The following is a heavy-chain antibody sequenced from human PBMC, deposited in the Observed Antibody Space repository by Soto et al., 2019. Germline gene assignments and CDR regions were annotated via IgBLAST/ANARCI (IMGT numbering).Heavy chain of an antibody. CDR3: VRNGYYSLDY. J-gene: IGHJ4*02. D-gene: IGHD3-3*01. CDR2: IHHSGGT. V-gene: IGHV4-4*02. CDR1: GDSISSHDW. Sequence: QVQLKESGPGLVTPSGTLSLTCAVSGDSISSHDWWSWVRQPPNKGLEWIAEIHHSGGTNYNPSLMSRATISVDNSKNQFSLKLISATAADTAVYYCVRNGYYSLDYWGQGTLVSVSS.